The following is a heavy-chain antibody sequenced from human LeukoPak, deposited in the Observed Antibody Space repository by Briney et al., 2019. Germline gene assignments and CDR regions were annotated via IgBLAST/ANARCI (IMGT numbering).Heavy chain of an antibody. J-gene: IGHJ6*02. D-gene: IGHD3/OR15-3a*01. CDR2: IIPIFGTA. CDR3: VPLGGLGYYQYGMDV. V-gene: IGHV1-69*13. CDR1: GGTFSSYA. Sequence: SVKVSCKASGGTFSSYAISWVRQAPGQGLEWMGGIIPIFGTANYAQKFQGRVTITADESTSTAYMELSSLRSEDTAVYYCVPLGGLGYYQYGMDVWGRGTTVTVSS.